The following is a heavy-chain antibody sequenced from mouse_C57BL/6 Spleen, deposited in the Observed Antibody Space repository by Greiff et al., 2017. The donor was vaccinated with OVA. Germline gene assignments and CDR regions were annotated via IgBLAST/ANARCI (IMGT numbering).Heavy chain of an antibody. CDR1: GFNIKDYY. CDR3: ARAYYSNYDAMDY. D-gene: IGHD2-5*01. J-gene: IGHJ4*01. Sequence: VTLKVSGAELVKPGASVKLSCTASGFNIKDYYMHWVKQRTEQGLEWIGRIDPEDGETKYAPKFQGQATITADTSSNTAYLQLSSLTSEDTAVYYCARAYYSNYDAMDYWGQGTSVTVSS. CDR2: IDPEDGET. V-gene: IGHV14-2*01.